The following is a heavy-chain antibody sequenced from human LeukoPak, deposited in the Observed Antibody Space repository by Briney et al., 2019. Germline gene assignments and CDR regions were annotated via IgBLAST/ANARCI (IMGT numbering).Heavy chain of an antibody. Sequence: SETLSLTCAVYGGSFSGYYWSWIRQPPGKGLEWIGEINHSGSTNYNPSLKSRVTISVDTSKNQFSLKLSSVTAADTAVYYCARRSLYGSGSYYDYWGQGTLVTVSS. J-gene: IGHJ4*02. CDR1: GGSFSGYY. CDR3: ARRSLYGSGSYYDY. CDR2: INHSGST. D-gene: IGHD3-10*01. V-gene: IGHV4-34*01.